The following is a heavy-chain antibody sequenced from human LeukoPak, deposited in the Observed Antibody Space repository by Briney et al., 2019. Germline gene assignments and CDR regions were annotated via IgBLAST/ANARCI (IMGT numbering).Heavy chain of an antibody. V-gene: IGHV1-8*03. Sequence: ASVKVSCKASGYTFTSYDINWVRQATGQGPEWMGWMNPNSGNTGYALKFQGRVTITRNTSISTAYMELNSLRSEDTAVYYCAIRPSCSSNSCYRDRPFDYWGQGTLVTVSS. CDR2: MNPNSGNT. D-gene: IGHD2-2*01. J-gene: IGHJ4*02. CDR3: AIRPSCSSNSCYRDRPFDY. CDR1: GYTFTSYD.